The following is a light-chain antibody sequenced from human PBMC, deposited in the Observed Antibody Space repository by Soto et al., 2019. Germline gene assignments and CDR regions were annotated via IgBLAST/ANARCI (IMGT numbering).Light chain of an antibody. J-gene: IGKJ1*01. Sequence: EIVMTQSPATLSVSPGERATLSCRASQSVSSNLAWYQQKPGQAPRLLIYGTSTRATGIPAGFSGSGSGTEFTLTISSLQSEDFAVYYCQQYNNWPQTFGQGTKVDI. V-gene: IGKV3-15*01. CDR3: QQYNNWPQT. CDR2: GTS. CDR1: QSVSSN.